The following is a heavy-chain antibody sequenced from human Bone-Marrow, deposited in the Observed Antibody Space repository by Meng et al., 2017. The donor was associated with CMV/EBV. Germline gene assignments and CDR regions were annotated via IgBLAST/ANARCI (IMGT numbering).Heavy chain of an antibody. J-gene: IGHJ3*02. Sequence: SQTLSLTCAVYGGSFSGYYWSWIRQPPGKGLEWIGYIYYSGSTNYNPSLKSRVTISVDTSKNQFSLKLSSVTAADTAVYYCYGEEVVPTSDAFDIWGQGTMVTVSS. CDR3: YGEEVVPTSDAFDI. V-gene: IGHV4-59*01. CDR2: IYYSGST. CDR1: GGSFSGYY. D-gene: IGHD4-17*01.